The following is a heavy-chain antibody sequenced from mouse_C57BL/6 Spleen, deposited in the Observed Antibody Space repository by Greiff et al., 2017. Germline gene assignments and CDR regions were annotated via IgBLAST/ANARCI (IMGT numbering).Heavy chain of an antibody. V-gene: IGHV1-64*01. Sequence: QVQLQQPGAELVKPGASVKLSCKASGYTFTSYWMHWVKQRPGQGLEWIGMIHPNSGSTNYNEKFKSKATLTVDKSSSTAYMQLSSLASEDSAVYDCARQLRPSYYFDYWGQGTTLTVSS. CDR1: GYTFTSYW. CDR3: ARQLRPSYYFDY. CDR2: IHPNSGST. J-gene: IGHJ2*01. D-gene: IGHD3-2*02.